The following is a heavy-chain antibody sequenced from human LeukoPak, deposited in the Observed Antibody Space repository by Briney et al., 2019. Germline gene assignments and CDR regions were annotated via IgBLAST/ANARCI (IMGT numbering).Heavy chain of an antibody. Sequence: SETLSLTCAVYGGSFSGYYWSWIRQPPGKGLEWIGEINHSGSTNYNPSLKSRVTISVDTSKNQFSLKLSSATAADTAVYYCATYCSSTSCYALRNYWGQGTLVTVSS. V-gene: IGHV4-34*01. CDR1: GGSFSGYY. D-gene: IGHD2-2*01. J-gene: IGHJ4*02. CDR2: INHSGST. CDR3: ATYCSSTSCYALRNY.